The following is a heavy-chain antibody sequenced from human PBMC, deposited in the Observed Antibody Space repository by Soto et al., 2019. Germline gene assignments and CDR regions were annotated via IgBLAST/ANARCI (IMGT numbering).Heavy chain of an antibody. CDR1: XXSVXXXXXX. J-gene: IGHJ5*02. CDR3: XXXSXXXXXRGWFDP. D-gene: IGHD3-10*01. V-gene: IGHV4-61*01. CDR2: IYYSGSA. Sequence: QVQLQESGPGRVKPSETLSLTCTVSXXSVXXXXXXXSWXRQPPGXGLEWIGVIYYSGSANYNPSLKGRVTLXXXXXXXXXXLXXXXXXXXXXXXXXXXXXSXXXXXRGWFDPWGQGTLVTVSS.